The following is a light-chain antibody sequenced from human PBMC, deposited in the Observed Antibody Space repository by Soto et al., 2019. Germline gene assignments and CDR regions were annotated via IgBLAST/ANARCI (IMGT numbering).Light chain of an antibody. CDR3: LQDYYHPYT. J-gene: IGKJ2*01. CDR1: QGIRND. Sequence: AIQMTQSPSSLSSSVGDRVTITCRASQGIRNDLGWYQQKPGKAPKLLIYAASSLQSGVPSRFSGAGSGTDFTLTISSLQPEDFATYYCLQDYYHPYTFGQGTKLEIK. V-gene: IGKV1-6*01. CDR2: AAS.